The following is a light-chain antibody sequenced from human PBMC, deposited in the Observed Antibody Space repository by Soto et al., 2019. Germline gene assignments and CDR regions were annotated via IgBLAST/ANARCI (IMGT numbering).Light chain of an antibody. CDR1: QSVSRN. CDR2: DAS. J-gene: IGKJ3*01. V-gene: IGKV3-11*01. CDR3: QQRSNWAT. Sequence: EIVWTQSPATLCLSPGERATLSCRASQSVSRNLAWYQQKPGQAPRLLIYDASNRATGIPARFSGSGSVTDFTLTISSLEPEDFAVYYGQQRSNWATVGPGTKVDI.